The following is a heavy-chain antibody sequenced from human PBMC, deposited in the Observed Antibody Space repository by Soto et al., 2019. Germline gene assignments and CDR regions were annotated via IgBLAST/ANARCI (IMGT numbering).Heavy chain of an antibody. CDR2: ISGSGGST. CDR3: APWYYDILTGYPGAY. D-gene: IGHD3-9*01. Sequence: PVGSLRLSCAASGFTFSSYAMSWVRQAPGKGLEWVSAISGSGGSTYYADSVKGRFTISRDNSKNTLYLQMNSLRAEDTAVYYCAPWYYDILTGYPGAYWGQGTLVTVSS. V-gene: IGHV3-23*01. J-gene: IGHJ4*02. CDR1: GFTFSSYA.